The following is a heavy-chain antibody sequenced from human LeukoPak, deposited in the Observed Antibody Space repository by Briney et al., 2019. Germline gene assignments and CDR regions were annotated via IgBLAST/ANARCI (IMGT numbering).Heavy chain of an antibody. D-gene: IGHD1-1*01. CDR1: GYTFSSYW. Sequence: GESLKISCKGSGYTFSSYWNGWGRQMPGGGVEWMGIIYPGDSDTRYSPSLQGQVTISVDTSIGTAYLQWSSLNASDTAIYYCASQNEFRLDYWGQGTLVTVSS. J-gene: IGHJ4*02. V-gene: IGHV5-51*01. CDR2: IYPGDSDT. CDR3: ASQNEFRLDY.